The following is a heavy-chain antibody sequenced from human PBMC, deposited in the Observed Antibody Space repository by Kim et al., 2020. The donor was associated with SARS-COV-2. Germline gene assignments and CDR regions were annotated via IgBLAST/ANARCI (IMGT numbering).Heavy chain of an antibody. D-gene: IGHD4-17*01. V-gene: IGHV3-23*01. Sequence: GGSLRLSCAASGFTFSSYAMSWVRQAPGKGLEWVSAISGSGGSTYYADSVKGRFTISRDNSKNTLYLQMNSLRAEDTAVYYCAKYDYGDYVPGFRDYGMDVWGQGTTVTVSS. CDR2: ISGSGGST. CDR3: AKYDYGDYVPGFRDYGMDV. J-gene: IGHJ6*02. CDR1: GFTFSSYA.